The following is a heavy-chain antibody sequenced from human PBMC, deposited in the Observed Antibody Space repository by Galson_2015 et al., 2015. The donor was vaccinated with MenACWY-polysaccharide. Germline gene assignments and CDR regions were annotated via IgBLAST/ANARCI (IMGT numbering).Heavy chain of an antibody. CDR1: GFTFSSDW. CDR2: INNDATTI. Sequence: SLRLSCAASGFTFSSDWMHWVRQAPGKGLVWVSRINNDATTINYADSEKGRFIISRDNAKNTLYLQMNSLRAEDTAVYYCARRGGSYYDSWGQGTLVTVSS. CDR3: ARRGGSYYDS. J-gene: IGHJ4*02. D-gene: IGHD3-10*01. V-gene: IGHV3-74*01.